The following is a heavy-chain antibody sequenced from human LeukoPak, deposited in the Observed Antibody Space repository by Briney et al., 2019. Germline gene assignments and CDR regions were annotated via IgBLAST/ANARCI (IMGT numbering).Heavy chain of an antibody. Sequence: GGSLRLSCAASGLRFSDYYVSWVRQAPGKGLEWVGRIKSKTDGGTTDYAAPVKGRFTISRDDSKNTLYLQMNSLKTEDTAVYYCTTEARELLWFGVTGGYYYYMDVWGKGTTVTISS. CDR3: TTEARELLWFGVTGGYYYYMDV. J-gene: IGHJ6*03. D-gene: IGHD3-10*01. CDR1: GLRFSDYY. CDR2: IKSKTDGGTT. V-gene: IGHV3-15*01.